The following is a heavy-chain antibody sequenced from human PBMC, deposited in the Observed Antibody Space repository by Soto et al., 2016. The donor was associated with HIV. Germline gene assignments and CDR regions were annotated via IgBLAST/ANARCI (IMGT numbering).Heavy chain of an antibody. CDR1: GFTFNSYA. V-gene: IGHV3-23*05. D-gene: IGHD2-21*01. Sequence: EVQLLESGGGLVQPGGSLRLSCAASGFTFNSYAMSWVRQAPGKGLEWVSGINRIGSRGYYADSVKGRFTISRDNSRNTLYLQMKSLRAEDTAIYFCAKKGFQDDSFDIWGQGTMVTVSS. CDR2: INRIGSRG. CDR3: AKKGFQDDSFDI. J-gene: IGHJ3*02.